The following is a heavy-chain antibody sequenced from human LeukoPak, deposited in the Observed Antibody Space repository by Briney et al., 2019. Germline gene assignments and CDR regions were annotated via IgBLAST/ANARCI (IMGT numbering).Heavy chain of an antibody. CDR2: IRPDGSET. CDR3: ARGGSWSFDY. J-gene: IGHJ4*02. V-gene: IGHV3-7*01. CDR1: GFTFRSYG. D-gene: IGHD3-10*01. Sequence: QSGGSLRLSCAASGFTFRSYGMHWVRQAPGKGLEWVANIRPDGSETYYVDSVKGRFTISRDNTKNSLYLQMNSLRAEDTAIYYCARGGSWSFDYWGQGTLVSVSS.